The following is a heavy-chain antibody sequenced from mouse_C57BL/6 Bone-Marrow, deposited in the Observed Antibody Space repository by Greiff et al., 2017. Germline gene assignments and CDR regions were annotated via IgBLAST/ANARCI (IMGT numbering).Heavy chain of an antibody. Sequence: EVKLMESGGGLVKPGGSLKLSCAASGFTFSSYTMSWVRQTPEKRLEWVATISGGGGNTYYPDSVKGRFTISRDNAKNTLYLQMSSLRSEDTALYYCARRWLRLDYWGQGTTLTVSS. D-gene: IGHD2-2*01. CDR3: ARRWLRLDY. V-gene: IGHV5-9*01. CDR2: ISGGGGNT. CDR1: GFTFSSYT. J-gene: IGHJ2*01.